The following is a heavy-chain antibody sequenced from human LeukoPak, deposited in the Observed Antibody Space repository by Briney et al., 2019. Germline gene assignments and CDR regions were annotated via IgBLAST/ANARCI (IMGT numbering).Heavy chain of an antibody. CDR2: IYHSGST. Sequence: PSETLSLTCAVSGYSISSGYYWGCIRPPPGKGLEWIGIIYHSGSTYYNPSLKSRVTISGDKPKNHFSLKLSSVTAADTAVYYCARHELRWRFDYWGQGTLVTVSS. D-gene: IGHD4-23*01. CDR1: GYSISSGYY. V-gene: IGHV4-38-2*01. J-gene: IGHJ4*02. CDR3: ARHELRWRFDY.